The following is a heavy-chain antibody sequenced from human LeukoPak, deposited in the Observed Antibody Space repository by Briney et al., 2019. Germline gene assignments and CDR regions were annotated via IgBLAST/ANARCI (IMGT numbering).Heavy chain of an antibody. J-gene: IGHJ3*02. CDR3: ASLGVVPAADDAFDI. CDR1: GYTFTGYY. Sequence: VASVKVSCKASGYTFTGYYMHWVRQAPGQGLEWMGWINPNSGGTNYAQKFQGRVTMTRDTSISTAYMELSRLRSDDTAVYYCASLGVVPAADDAFDIWGQGTMVTVSS. CDR2: INPNSGGT. D-gene: IGHD2-2*01. V-gene: IGHV1-2*02.